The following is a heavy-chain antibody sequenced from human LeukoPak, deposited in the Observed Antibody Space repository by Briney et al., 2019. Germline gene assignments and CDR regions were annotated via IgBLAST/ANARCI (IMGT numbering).Heavy chain of an antibody. CDR1: GFTFGDYA. V-gene: IGHV3-49*03. D-gene: IGHD2-2*01. Sequence: RPGGSLRLSCTASGFTFGDYAMSWFRQAPGKGLEWVGFIRSKAYGGTTENAASVKGRFTISRDDSKSIAYLQMNSLKTEDTAVYYCARGGVYCSSVSCSVDYWGQGILVTVSS. CDR3: ARGGVYCSSVSCSVDY. CDR2: IRSKAYGGTT. J-gene: IGHJ4*02.